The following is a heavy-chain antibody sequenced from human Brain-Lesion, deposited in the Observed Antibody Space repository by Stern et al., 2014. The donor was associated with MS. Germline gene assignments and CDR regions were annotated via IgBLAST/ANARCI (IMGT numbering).Heavy chain of an antibody. CDR2: IYPGDSDT. CDR1: GYSFTSYW. J-gene: IGHJ4*02. Sequence: VQLVESGAEVKKPGESLKISCKGSGYSFTSYWIGWVRQMPGKGLEWMGIIYPGDSDTRYSQSFQGQGTIPADKSTSPTYPPWSSLKASDSAMYYGATPAAGGSIDYWGQGTLVTVSS. CDR3: ATPAAGGSIDY. D-gene: IGHD6-13*01. V-gene: IGHV5-51*01.